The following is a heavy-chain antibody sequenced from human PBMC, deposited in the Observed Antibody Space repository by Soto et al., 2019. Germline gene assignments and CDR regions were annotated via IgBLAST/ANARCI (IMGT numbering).Heavy chain of an antibody. CDR1: GGSISRSSYY. V-gene: IGHV4-39*01. J-gene: IGHJ6*02. CDR3: AIGRDHYYYYGMDV. D-gene: IGHD2-21*02. Sequence: PSETLSLTCTVSGGSISRSSYYWGCIRQPPGKGLEWIGSIYYSGNTYYNPSLKSRVTISVDTSKNQFPLKLSSVTAADTAVYYCAIGRDHYYYYGMDVWGQGTTVTVSS. CDR2: IYYSGNT.